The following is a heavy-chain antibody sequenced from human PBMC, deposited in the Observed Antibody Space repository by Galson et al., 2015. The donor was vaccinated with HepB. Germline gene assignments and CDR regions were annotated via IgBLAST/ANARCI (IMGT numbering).Heavy chain of an antibody. CDR3: ARGLSSSWDNWFDP. CDR1: GGSISSYY. J-gene: IGHJ5*02. V-gene: IGHV4-59*01. D-gene: IGHD6-13*01. Sequence: SETLSLTCTVSGGSISSYYWSWIRQPPGKGLEWIGYIYYSGSTNYNPSLKSRVTISVDTSKNQFSLKLSSVTAADTAVYYCARGLSSSWDNWFDPWGQGTLVTVSS. CDR2: IYYSGST.